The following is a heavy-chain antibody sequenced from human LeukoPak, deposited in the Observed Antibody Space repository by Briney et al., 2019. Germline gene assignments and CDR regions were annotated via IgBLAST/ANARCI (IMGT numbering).Heavy chain of an antibody. D-gene: IGHD2-15*01. CDR2: IWYDGSNK. J-gene: IGHJ4*02. Sequence: GGSLRLSCAASGFTFSSYFMHWVRQAPGKGLEWVAVIWYDGSNKYYADSVKGRFTISRDNSKNTLYLQMGSLRAEDMAVYYCARVQWWWGSGYFDYWGQGTLVTVSS. V-gene: IGHV3-33*01. CDR1: GFTFSSYF. CDR3: ARVQWWWGSGYFDY.